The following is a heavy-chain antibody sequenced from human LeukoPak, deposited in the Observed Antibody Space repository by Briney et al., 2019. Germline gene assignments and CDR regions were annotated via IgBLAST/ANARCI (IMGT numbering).Heavy chain of an antibody. V-gene: IGHV1-69*05. Sequence: SVKVSCKASGGTFSIYAISWVRQAPGQGLEWMGRIIPIFGTANYAQKFQGRVTITTDESTSTAYMELSSLRSEDTAVYYCARALSDYGDYIFDYWGQGTLVTVSS. CDR1: GGTFSIYA. CDR3: ARALSDYGDYIFDY. J-gene: IGHJ4*02. D-gene: IGHD4-17*01. CDR2: IIPIFGTA.